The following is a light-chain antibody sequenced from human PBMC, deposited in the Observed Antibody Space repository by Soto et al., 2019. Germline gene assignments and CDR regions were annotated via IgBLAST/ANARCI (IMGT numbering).Light chain of an antibody. Sequence: EIVMTQSPATLSVSPGERATLSCRASQIVSSNLAWYQQKPGQAPRLLIYGASPSATGIPASFSGSGSGPEFTLTSSSLQSEDFDVYYCQQYNNASLTCGVGPKVEIK. CDR2: GAS. CDR1: QIVSSN. CDR3: QQYNNASLT. J-gene: IGKJ4*01. V-gene: IGKV3-15*01.